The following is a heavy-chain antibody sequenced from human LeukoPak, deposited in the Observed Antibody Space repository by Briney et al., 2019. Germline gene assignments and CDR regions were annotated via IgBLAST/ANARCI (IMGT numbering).Heavy chain of an antibody. Sequence: SETLSLTCTVSGGSISSGGYYWSWIRQPPGKGLEWIGEINHSGTSNSNPSLKTRATISVDTSKNQFSLKLRSVTAADTAVYYCARALQENYVRGSFRPLRRYFDRWGRGTLVAVSS. J-gene: IGHJ2*01. D-gene: IGHD3-16*02. V-gene: IGHV4-39*07. CDR3: ARALQENYVRGSFRPLRRYFDR. CDR1: GGSISSGGYY. CDR2: INHSGTS.